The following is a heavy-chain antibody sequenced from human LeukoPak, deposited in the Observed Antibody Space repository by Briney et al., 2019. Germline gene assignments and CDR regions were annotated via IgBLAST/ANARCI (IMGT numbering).Heavy chain of an antibody. J-gene: IGHJ4*02. CDR1: GYTFTNYA. D-gene: IGHD5-12*01. CDR2: INAGNGNT. Sequence: ASVKVSCKASGYTFTNYAMHWVRQAPGKRLEWMGWINAGNGNTKYTQKFQGRVTITRDTSASTAYMELSSLRSEDTAVYYCARDGWLRRYYFDYWGQGTLVTVSS. CDR3: ARDGWLRRYYFDY. V-gene: IGHV1-3*01.